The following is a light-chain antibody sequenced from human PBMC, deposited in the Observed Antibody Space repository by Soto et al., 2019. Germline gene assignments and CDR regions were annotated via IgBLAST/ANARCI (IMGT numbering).Light chain of an antibody. J-gene: IGLJ1*01. CDR1: SSDVGGYDH. CDR2: EVT. Sequence: QSVLTQPPSASGSPGQAVTIPCTGTSSDVGGYDHVSWYQQHPGKAPKLMIYEVTKRPAGVPDRISAYKSGNTASLTVSGLQAYDEADYYGSSDAANYNYGFGTGTKVTVL. V-gene: IGLV2-8*01. CDR3: SSDAANYNYG.